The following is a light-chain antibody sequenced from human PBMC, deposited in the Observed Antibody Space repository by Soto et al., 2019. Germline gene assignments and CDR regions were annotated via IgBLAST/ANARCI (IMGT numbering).Light chain of an antibody. J-gene: IGLJ1*01. V-gene: IGLV2-14*03. CDR2: DVS. Sequence: QSVLTPPASVSGSPGQSITISCTGTSSDVGGYKYVSWYQQHPGKAPKVMIYDVSNRPSGVSDRFSGSKSGNTASLTISALQAEDEADYYCLSFRNNNATRVFGTGTKVTVL. CDR3: LSFRNNNATRV. CDR1: SSDVGGYKY.